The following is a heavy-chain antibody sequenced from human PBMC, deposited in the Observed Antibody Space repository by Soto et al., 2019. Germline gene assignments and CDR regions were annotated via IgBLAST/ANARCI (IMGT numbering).Heavy chain of an antibody. CDR2: IFYSGIT. J-gene: IGHJ4*02. Sequence: QLQLQESGPGLVKPSETLSLTCTVSGGSITNSGYYWGWVRQPPGKGLEWIGSIFYSGITHYKPSLQSRVTISGDTSNNQFSLKLSSVTAADTAVYFCASTPDSSGYYFDYWGQGTLVTVSS. CDR1: GGSITNSGYY. CDR3: ASTPDSSGYYFDY. D-gene: IGHD3-22*01. V-gene: IGHV4-39*01.